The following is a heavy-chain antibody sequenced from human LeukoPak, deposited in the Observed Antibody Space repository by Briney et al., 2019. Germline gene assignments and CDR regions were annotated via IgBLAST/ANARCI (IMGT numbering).Heavy chain of an antibody. D-gene: IGHD2-2*01. CDR1: GFTFSSYA. CDR2: IIGSGGST. J-gene: IGHJ4*02. CDR3: AKDGRYCSSTSCSRSATVTFDY. Sequence: GGSLTLSCAASGFTFSSYAMSCVRQPPGKGLEWVSSIIGSGGSTHYADSVKGRFTISRDNSKNTLYLQMNSLRAEDTAVYYCAKDGRYCSSTSCSRSATVTFDYWGQGTLVTVSS. V-gene: IGHV3-23*01.